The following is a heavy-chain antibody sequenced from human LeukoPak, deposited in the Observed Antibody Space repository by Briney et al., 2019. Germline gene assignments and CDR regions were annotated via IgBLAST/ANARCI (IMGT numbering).Heavy chain of an antibody. CDR1: GYTFTSYG. V-gene: IGHV1-18*01. CDR3: ARGLPNSYDSSGYHSTFYFDY. D-gene: IGHD3-22*01. J-gene: IGHJ4*02. Sequence: ASVKVSCKASGYTFTSYGISWVRQAPGQGLEWMGWISAYNGNTNYAQKLQGRVTMTTDTSTSTAYMELRSLRSDDTAVYYCARGLPNSYDSSGYHSTFYFDYWGQGTLVTVSS. CDR2: ISAYNGNT.